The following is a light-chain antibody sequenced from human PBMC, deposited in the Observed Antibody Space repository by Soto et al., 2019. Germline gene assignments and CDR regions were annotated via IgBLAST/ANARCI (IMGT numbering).Light chain of an antibody. CDR1: RSVNSNY. CDR3: QQYISSPLT. Sequence: EIVMTQSPGTLSLSPGEGATLSCRASRSVNSNYLAWYQQKPGQAPSLLTYGASSRATDVPDRFGASGSGTDFDLTISRLEPEDVAVYYCQQYISSPLTFGGGTKVEI. CDR2: GAS. J-gene: IGKJ4*01. V-gene: IGKV3-20*01.